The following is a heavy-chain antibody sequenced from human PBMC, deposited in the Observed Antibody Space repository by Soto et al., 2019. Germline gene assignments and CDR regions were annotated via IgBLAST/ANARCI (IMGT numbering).Heavy chain of an antibody. D-gene: IGHD6-13*01. CDR3: ARGPPAAGYNYYYYMDV. CDR1: GYTFTSYY. CDR2: INPSGGST. V-gene: IGHV1-46*01. J-gene: IGHJ6*03. Sequence: ASVKVSCKASGYTFTSYYMHWVRQAPGQGLEWMGIINPSGGSTSYAQKFQGRVTMTRDTSTSTVYMELSSLRSEDTAVYYCARGPPAAGYNYYYYMDVWGKGTTVTVSS.